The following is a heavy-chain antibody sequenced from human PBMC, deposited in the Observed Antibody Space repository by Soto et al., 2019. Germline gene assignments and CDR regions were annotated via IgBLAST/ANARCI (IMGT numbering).Heavy chain of an antibody. J-gene: IGHJ4*02. CDR2: MYHSGSS. V-gene: IGHV4-30-2*06. CDR1: GGSISSGDSS. CDR3: ARASGGYRLFDY. D-gene: IGHD5-12*01. Sequence: SETLSLTCAVFGGSISSGDSSRSWIRQSPGKGLQWIGYMYHSGSSNYNPSLKSRVAISIDRSKNQFSLNLTSVTAADTAVYYCARASGGYRLFDYWGQGTLVTVSS.